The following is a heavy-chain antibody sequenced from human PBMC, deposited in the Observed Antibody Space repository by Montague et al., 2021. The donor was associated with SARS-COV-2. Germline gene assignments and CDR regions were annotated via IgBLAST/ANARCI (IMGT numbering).Heavy chain of an antibody. J-gene: IGHJ6*02. Sequence: TLSLTCVVSGGSVSSGDYSWGWIRQSPGKGLEWIGYIYQSGSAYYNPSLKSRVTISIDTSNNQFPLNLRSVTAADTGLYYCATGARMYGMDFWGQGTTVTVSS. CDR1: GGSVSSGDYS. CDR2: IYQSGSA. V-gene: IGHV4-30-2*06. D-gene: IGHD3-10*01. CDR3: ATGARMYGMDF.